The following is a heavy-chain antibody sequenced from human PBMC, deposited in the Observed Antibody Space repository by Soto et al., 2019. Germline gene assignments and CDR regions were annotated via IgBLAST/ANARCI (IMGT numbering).Heavy chain of an antibody. CDR3: ARGYYDSNGQSNTFDI. CDR1: GASISSSY. CDR2: VYYSGST. V-gene: IGHV4-59*01. J-gene: IGHJ3*02. Sequence: SETLSLICTVSGASISSSYWSWIRQSPGKGLEWIGYVYYSGSTKYNPSLKSRVTISVDTSKNQFSLKLSSVTAADMAVYYCARGYYDSNGQSNTFDIWGQGTMVTVSS. D-gene: IGHD3-22*01.